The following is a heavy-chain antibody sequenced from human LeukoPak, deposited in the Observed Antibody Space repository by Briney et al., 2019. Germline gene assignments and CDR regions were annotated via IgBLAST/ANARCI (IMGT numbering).Heavy chain of an antibody. CDR3: AREGYCSGGTCYSFDY. V-gene: IGHV1-46*01. D-gene: IGHD2-15*01. J-gene: IGHJ4*02. Sequence: GASVKVSCKASGYTFTFYYIYWVRQAPGQGLEWMGMIKPSGGSTRYAQKFRGRVTMTRDMSTSTVYMELSSLRSEDTAVYFCAREGYCSGGTCYSFDYWGQGTLVTVSS. CDR1: GYTFTFYY. CDR2: IKPSGGST.